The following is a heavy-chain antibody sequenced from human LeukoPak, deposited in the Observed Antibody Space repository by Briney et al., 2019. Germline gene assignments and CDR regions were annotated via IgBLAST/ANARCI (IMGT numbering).Heavy chain of an antibody. CDR1: GGTFSSYA. D-gene: IGHD3-10*01. CDR3: ARDPPKVRGVIGAFDI. J-gene: IGHJ3*02. V-gene: IGHV1-69*01. Sequence: SVKVSCKASGGTFSSYAISWVRQAPGQGLEWMGGIIPIFGTANYAQKFQGRVTITADESTSTAYMELSSLRSEDTAVCYCARDPPKVRGVIGAFDIWGQGTMVTVSS. CDR2: IIPIFGTA.